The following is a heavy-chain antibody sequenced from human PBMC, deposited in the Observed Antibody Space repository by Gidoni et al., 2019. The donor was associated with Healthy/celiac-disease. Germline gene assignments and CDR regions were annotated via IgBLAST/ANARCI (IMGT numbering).Heavy chain of an antibody. CDR1: GFTFSSYA. V-gene: IGHV3-30-3*01. CDR3: ARDYSSSWANWFDP. CDR2: ISYDGSNK. D-gene: IGHD6-13*01. J-gene: IGHJ5*02. Sequence: QVQLVESGGGVVQPGRSLRLSCAASGFTFSSYAMHWVRQAPGKGLEWVAVISYDGSNKYYADSVKGRFTISRDNSKNTLYLQMNSLRAEDTAVYYCARDYSSSWANWFDPWGQGTLVTVSS.